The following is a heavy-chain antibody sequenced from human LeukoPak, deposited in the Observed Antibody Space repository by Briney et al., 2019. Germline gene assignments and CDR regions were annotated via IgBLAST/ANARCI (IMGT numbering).Heavy chain of an antibody. CDR3: ARGSLVIQLWYCLDY. J-gene: IGHJ4*02. D-gene: IGHD5-18*01. Sequence: SQTLSLTCTVSGGSISSGSYYWSWIRQPAGKGLEWIGRIYTSGSTNYNPSLKSRVTISVDTSKNQFSLKLSSVTAADTAVYYCARGSLVIQLWYCLDYWGQGTLVTVSS. CDR1: GGSISSGSYY. CDR2: IYTSGST. V-gene: IGHV4-61*02.